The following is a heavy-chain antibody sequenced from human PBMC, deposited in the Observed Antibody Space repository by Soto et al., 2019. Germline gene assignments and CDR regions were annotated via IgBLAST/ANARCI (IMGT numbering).Heavy chain of an antibody. CDR2: INSDGSST. J-gene: IGHJ3*02. Sequence: GGSLRLSCAASGFTFSSYWMHWVRQAPGKGLVWVSRINSDGSSTSYADSVKGRFTISRDNAKNTLYLQMNRLRAEDTAVYYCARDPGYYYDSSGHDAFDIWGQGTMVTVSS. CDR1: GFTFSSYW. CDR3: ARDPGYYYDSSGHDAFDI. D-gene: IGHD3-22*01. V-gene: IGHV3-74*01.